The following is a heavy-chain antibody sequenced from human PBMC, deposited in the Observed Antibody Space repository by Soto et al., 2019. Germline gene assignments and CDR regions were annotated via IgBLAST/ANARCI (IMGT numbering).Heavy chain of an antibody. CDR3: ARNKVMITFGGVIVYSKHYINNWFDP. J-gene: IGHJ5*02. CDR1: GYTFTSYA. D-gene: IGHD3-16*02. Sequence: QVQLVQSGAEVKKPGASVKVSCKASGYTFTSYAMHWVRQAPGQRLEWMGWINAGNGNTKYSQKFQGRVTITRDTSASTAYMELSSLRSEDTAVYYCARNKVMITFGGVIVYSKHYINNWFDPWGQGTLVTVSS. V-gene: IGHV1-3*01. CDR2: INAGNGNT.